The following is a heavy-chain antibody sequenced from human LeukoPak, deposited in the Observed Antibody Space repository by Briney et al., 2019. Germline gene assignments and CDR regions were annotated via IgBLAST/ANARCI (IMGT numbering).Heavy chain of an antibody. J-gene: IGHJ3*01. Sequence: PGGSLRPSYAASGFTFSNYVMSSARQAPGKGLEWVSGISGSGGMTYYADSVKGRFTISRDNSKNTLYLQMNSLRAEDTAVYYCAKGRSGSYYTDAFDFWGQGTMVTVSS. V-gene: IGHV3-23*01. CDR3: AKGRSGSYYTDAFDF. CDR1: GFTFSNYV. D-gene: IGHD1-26*01. CDR2: ISGSGGMT.